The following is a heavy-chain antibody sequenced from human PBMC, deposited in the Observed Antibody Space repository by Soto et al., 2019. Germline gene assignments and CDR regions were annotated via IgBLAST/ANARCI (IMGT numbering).Heavy chain of an antibody. V-gene: IGHV1-18*01. CDR2: ISAYNGNT. CDR1: GYTFTSYG. D-gene: IGHD2-2*01. CDR3: ARAEPYCSSTSCHPDFDY. J-gene: IGHJ4*02. Sequence: VQLVQSGAEVKKPGASVKVSCKASGYTFTSYGISWVRQAPGQGLEWMGWISAYNGNTNYAQKLQGRVTMTTDTSTSTAYMELRSLRSDDTAVYYCARAEPYCSSTSCHPDFDYWGQGTLVTVSS.